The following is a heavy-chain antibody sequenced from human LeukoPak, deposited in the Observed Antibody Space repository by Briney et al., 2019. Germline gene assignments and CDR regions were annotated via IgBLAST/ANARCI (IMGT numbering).Heavy chain of an antibody. D-gene: IGHD6-19*01. CDR2: ISGSGGST. V-gene: IGHV3-23*01. Sequence: GGSLRLSCAASGFTFSSYAMSWVRQAPGKGLEWVSAISGSGGSTYYADSVKGRFTISRDNSKNTLYLQMNSLRAEDTAVYYCAKDPGVYSSGWYVNWFDPWGQGTLVTVSS. CDR1: GFTFSSYA. CDR3: AKDPGVYSSGWYVNWFDP. J-gene: IGHJ5*02.